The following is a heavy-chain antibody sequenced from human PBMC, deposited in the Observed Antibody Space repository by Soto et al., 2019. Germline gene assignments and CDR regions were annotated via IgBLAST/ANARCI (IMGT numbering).Heavy chain of an antibody. CDR3: TRGEATVLIYYYYYMDV. CDR2: IRSKAYGGTT. J-gene: IGHJ6*03. CDR1: GFTFGDYA. V-gene: IGHV3-49*03. Sequence: AGGALRLSCTASGFTFGDYAISWFRQAPGEGVGWVGFIRSKAYGGTTEYAASVKGRFTISRDDSKSIAYLQMNSLKTEDTAVYYCTRGEATVLIYYYYYMDVWGKGTTVTVSS. D-gene: IGHD2-15*01.